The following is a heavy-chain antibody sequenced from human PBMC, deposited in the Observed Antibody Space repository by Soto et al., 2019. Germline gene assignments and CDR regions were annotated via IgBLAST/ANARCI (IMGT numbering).Heavy chain of an antibody. V-gene: IGHV1-46*01. CDR2: INPSGGST. CDR3: ARDIGIQLLMDV. J-gene: IGHJ6*02. CDR1: GYTFTSYY. Sequence: GASVKVSCKASGYTFTSYYMHWVRQAPGQGLEWMGIINPSGGSTNYAQKFQGRVTMTRDTSTSTVYMELSSLRSEDTAVYYCARDIGIQLLMDVWGQGTTVTVSS. D-gene: IGHD5-18*01.